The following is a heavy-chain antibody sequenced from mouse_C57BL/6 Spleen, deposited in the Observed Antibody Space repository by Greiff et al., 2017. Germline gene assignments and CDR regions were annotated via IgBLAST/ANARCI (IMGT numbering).Heavy chain of an antibody. CDR1: GFSLTSYG. CDR2: IWSDGST. V-gene: IGHV2-6-1*01. D-gene: IGHD1-1*01. CDR3: ARQEDYYGSSYGYYAMDY. Sequence: QVQLKESGPGLVAPSQSLSITCTVSGFSLTSYGVHWVRQPPGKGLEWLVVIWSDGSTTYNSALKSRLSISKDNSKSQVFLQMNSLQTDDTAMYYCARQEDYYGSSYGYYAMDYWGQGTSVTVSS. J-gene: IGHJ4*01.